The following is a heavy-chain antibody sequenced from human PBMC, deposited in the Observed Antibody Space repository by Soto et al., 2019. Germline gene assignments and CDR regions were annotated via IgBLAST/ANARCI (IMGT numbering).Heavy chain of an antibody. D-gene: IGHD2-15*01. J-gene: IGHJ4*02. Sequence: SETLSLTCTVSGGSISSYYWGWIRRPPGKGLEWIGSIHCTGSTDYNPSLKSRLTISVDTSKNQFSLKLSSVTAADTAVYYCARGGWSLDYWGQGTLVTVSS. CDR2: IHCTGST. V-gene: IGHV4-59*01. CDR3: ARGGWSLDY. CDR1: GGSISSYY.